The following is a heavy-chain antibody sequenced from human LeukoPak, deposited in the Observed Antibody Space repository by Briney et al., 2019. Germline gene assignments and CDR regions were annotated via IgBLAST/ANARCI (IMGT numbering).Heavy chain of an antibody. CDR1: GGSFSGYY. CDR3: ASTSGSYYNWYFDL. Sequence: SETLSLTCAVYGGSFSGYYWSWIRQPPGKGLEWIGEINHSGSTNYNPSLKSRVTISVDTSKNQFSLKLSTVTAADTAVYYCASTSGSYYNWYFDLWGRGTLVTVSS. V-gene: IGHV4-34*01. CDR2: INHSGST. J-gene: IGHJ2*01. D-gene: IGHD1-26*01.